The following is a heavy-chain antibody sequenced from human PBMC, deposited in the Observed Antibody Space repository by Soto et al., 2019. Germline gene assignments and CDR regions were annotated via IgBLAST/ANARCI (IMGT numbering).Heavy chain of an antibody. CDR2: ISGYNGNT. CDR3: AREKQQQWLVPVWFDP. V-gene: IGHV1-18*01. J-gene: IGHJ5*02. Sequence: GASVKVSCKASGYTFTNYGITWVRLAPGQGLEWMGWISGYNGNTNFAHKFQGRVTMTRDTSTSTVYMELRSLRSDDTAVYYCAREKQQQWLVPVWFDPWGQGTLVTVSS. D-gene: IGHD6-19*01. CDR1: GYTFTNYG.